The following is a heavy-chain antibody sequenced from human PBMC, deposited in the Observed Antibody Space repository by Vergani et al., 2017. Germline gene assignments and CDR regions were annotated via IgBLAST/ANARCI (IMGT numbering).Heavy chain of an antibody. D-gene: IGHD3-10*01. J-gene: IGHJ6*02. V-gene: IGHV1-24*01. CDR2: FDPEDGET. CDR3: ATSGPKRSPVPHNYYYGMDV. Sequence: QVQLVQSGAEVKKPGASVKVSCKVSGYTLTELSMDWVRQAPGKGLEWMGGFDPEDGETIYAQKFQGRVTMTEDTSTDTAYKELSSLRSEDTAVYYCATSGPKRSPVPHNYYYGMDVWGQGTTVTVSS. CDR1: GYTLTELS.